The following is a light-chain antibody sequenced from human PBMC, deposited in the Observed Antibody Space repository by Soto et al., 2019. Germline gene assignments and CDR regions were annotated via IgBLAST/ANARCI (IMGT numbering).Light chain of an antibody. CDR2: DVN. CDR3: CSYAGSYSYA. V-gene: IGLV2-11*01. CDR1: SSDVGGFNS. J-gene: IGLJ1*01. Sequence: QSVLTQPRSVSGSPGQSVTISCTGTSSDVGGFNSVSWYQQHPGKAPKLMIYDVNKLPSGVPDRFSGSKSGSTASLTISGLQAEDEADYYCCSYAGSYSYAFATGTRSPS.